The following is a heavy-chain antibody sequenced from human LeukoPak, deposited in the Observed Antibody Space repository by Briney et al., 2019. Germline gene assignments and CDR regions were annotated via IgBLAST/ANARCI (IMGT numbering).Heavy chain of an antibody. Sequence: ASVKVSCKASGYTFTSYGIIWVRQAPGQALEWMGWISAYNGNTNYAQKLQGRVTMTTDTSTSTAYMELRSLRSDDTAVYYCARDPGAAGYSYGYADYWGQGTLVTVSS. J-gene: IGHJ4*02. CDR3: ARDPGAAGYSYGYADY. CDR1: GYTFTSYG. CDR2: ISAYNGNT. D-gene: IGHD5-18*01. V-gene: IGHV1-18*01.